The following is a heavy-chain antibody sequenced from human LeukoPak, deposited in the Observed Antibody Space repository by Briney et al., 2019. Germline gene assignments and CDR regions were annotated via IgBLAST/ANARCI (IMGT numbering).Heavy chain of an antibody. CDR1: GGTISTYY. Sequence: PSETLSLTCTVSGGTISTYYWSWLRQPPGKGLEWIGSIYHSGSTYYNPSLKSRVTISVDTSKNQFSLKLSSVTAADTAVYYCAREGCSGGSCQRYYYYYMDVWGKGTTVTVSS. CDR2: IYHSGST. D-gene: IGHD2-15*01. V-gene: IGHV4-59*12. CDR3: AREGCSGGSCQRYYYYYMDV. J-gene: IGHJ6*03.